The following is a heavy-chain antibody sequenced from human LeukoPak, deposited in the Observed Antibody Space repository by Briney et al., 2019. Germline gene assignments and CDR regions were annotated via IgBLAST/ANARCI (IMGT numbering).Heavy chain of an antibody. V-gene: IGHV1-18*01. D-gene: IGHD2-21*02. J-gene: IGHJ3*02. Sequence: GASVKVSCKASGYTFTSYGISWVQQAPGQGLEWMGWISAYNGNTKYSQKFQGRVTITRDTSASTAYMELSSLRSDDTAVYYCARHGDDRAFDIWGQGTMVTVSS. CDR1: GYTFTSYG. CDR3: ARHGDDRAFDI. CDR2: ISAYNGNT.